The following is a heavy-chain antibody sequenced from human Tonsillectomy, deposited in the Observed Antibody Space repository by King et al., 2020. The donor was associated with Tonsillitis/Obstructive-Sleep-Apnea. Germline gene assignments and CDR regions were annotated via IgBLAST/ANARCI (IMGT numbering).Heavy chain of an antibody. J-gene: IGHJ6*03. CDR1: GLTVSHNY. V-gene: IGHV3-66*01. D-gene: IGHD6-19*01. CDR3: ARAGEYYYYYYMDV. CDR2: IYGGGST. Sequence: VQLVESGGGLVQPGGSLRLSCAASGLTVSHNYLSWVRQAPGKGLEWVSIIYGGGSTNYADSVKGRFTISRDSSKNTLYLQMNSLRVEDTAVYYCARAGEYYYYYYMDVWGKGTTVTVSS.